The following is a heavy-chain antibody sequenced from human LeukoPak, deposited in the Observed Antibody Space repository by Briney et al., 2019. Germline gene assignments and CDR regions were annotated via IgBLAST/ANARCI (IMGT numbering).Heavy chain of an antibody. CDR1: GFTFSSYG. J-gene: IGHJ4*02. V-gene: IGHV3-23*01. Sequence: GGTLRLSCAASGFTFSSYGMSWVRRAPGKGLEWVSAISGSGGSTYYADSVKGRFTISRDNSKNTLYLQMNSLRAEDTAVYYCAKEETYYYDSSGYLFDYWGQGTLVTVSS. D-gene: IGHD3-22*01. CDR3: AKEETYYYDSSGYLFDY. CDR2: ISGSGGST.